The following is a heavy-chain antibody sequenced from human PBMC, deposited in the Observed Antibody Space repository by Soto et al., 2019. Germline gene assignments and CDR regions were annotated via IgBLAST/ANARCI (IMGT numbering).Heavy chain of an antibody. J-gene: IGHJ4*02. V-gene: IGHV3-30*04. CDR3: ARDHHGSGSYYYFDD. CDR2: ISYDGSNK. CDR1: GFTFSSYA. Sequence: GGSLRLSCAASGFTFSSYAMHWVRQAPGKGLEWVAGISYDGSNKYYADSVKGRFTISRDNSKNTLYLQMNSLRAEDTAVYYCARDHHGSGSYYYFDDWGQGTLVTVSS. D-gene: IGHD3-10*01.